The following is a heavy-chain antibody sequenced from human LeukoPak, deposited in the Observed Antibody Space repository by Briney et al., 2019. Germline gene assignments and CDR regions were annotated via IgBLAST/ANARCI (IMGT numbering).Heavy chain of an antibody. V-gene: IGHV3-74*01. CDR1: GFTFSKYW. J-gene: IGHJ4*02. CDR2: INTDGTVT. Sequence: GGSLRLSCAASGFTFSKYWMLWVRQAPGKGLESVSRINTDGTVTTYADSVKGRFTVSSDNADNTMFLQMNSVRDEDTAVYYCATKQWLAPPPDSWGQGTPVTVSS. D-gene: IGHD6-19*01. CDR3: ATKQWLAPPPDS.